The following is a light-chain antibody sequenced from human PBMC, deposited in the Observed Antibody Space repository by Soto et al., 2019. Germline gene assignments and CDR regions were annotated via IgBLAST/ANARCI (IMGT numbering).Light chain of an antibody. CDR2: RNS. CDR1: SSNIGINY. CDR3: AAWDDSLGSHAV. Sequence: QSVLTQPPSASGNPGQTVTISCSGSSSNIGINYVYWYQQLPGTAPKLLIYRNSQRHSGIPDRFSGSKSGTSASLAISGLRSEDEADYYCAAWDDSLGSHAVFGGGTQLTVL. J-gene: IGLJ7*01. V-gene: IGLV1-47*01.